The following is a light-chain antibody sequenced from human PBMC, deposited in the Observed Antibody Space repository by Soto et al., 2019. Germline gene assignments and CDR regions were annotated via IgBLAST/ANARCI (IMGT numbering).Light chain of an antibody. Sequence: QSALTQPASVSGSPGQSITISCPGTSSDVGGYDYVSWYQQHPGKAPKLMIYDVSNRPSGVSNRFSVSKSGNTASLTISGLQAEDEADYYCSSYTSSSTLEVFGGGTKLTVL. CDR3: SSYTSSSTLEV. V-gene: IGLV2-14*01. J-gene: IGLJ2*01. CDR2: DVS. CDR1: SSDVGGYDY.